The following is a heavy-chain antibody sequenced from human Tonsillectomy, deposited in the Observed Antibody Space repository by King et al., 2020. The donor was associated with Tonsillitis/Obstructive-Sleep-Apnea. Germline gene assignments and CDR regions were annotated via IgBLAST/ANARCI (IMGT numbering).Heavy chain of an antibody. D-gene: IGHD5-24*01. CDR1: GGSISSYY. Sequence: VQLQESGPGLVKPSETLSLTCTVSGGSISSYYWSWIRQPPGKGLEWIGYIYYSGSTNYNPSLKSRVTISVDTSKNQFSLKLSSVTAAETAVYYCARIGGGDGRDGYNVFDYWGQGTLVTVSS. CDR2: IYYSGST. J-gene: IGHJ4*02. CDR3: ARIGGGDGRDGYNVFDY. V-gene: IGHV4-59*01.